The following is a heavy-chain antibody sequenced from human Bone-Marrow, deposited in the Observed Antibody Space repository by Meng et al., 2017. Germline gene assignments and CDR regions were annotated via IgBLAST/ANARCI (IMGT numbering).Heavy chain of an antibody. CDR3: ARLAYDSSGYWFDY. J-gene: IGHJ4*02. D-gene: IGHD3-22*01. Sequence: QGPLPQWAPGLLKPSETLSLTCAVYGGSFSGYYWSWIRQPPGKGLEWIGEINHSGSTNYNPSLKSRVTISVDTSKNQFSLKLSSVTAADTAVYYCARLAYDSSGYWFDYWGQGTLVTVSS. V-gene: IGHV4-34*01. CDR1: GGSFSGYY. CDR2: INHSGST.